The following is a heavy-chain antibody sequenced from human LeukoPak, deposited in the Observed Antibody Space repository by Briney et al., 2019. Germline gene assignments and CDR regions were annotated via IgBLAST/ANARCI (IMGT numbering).Heavy chain of an antibody. D-gene: IGHD1-1*01. CDR1: GGSISSGGYY. V-gene: IGHV4-39*07. CDR3: ARGRRRTAIPSPYYYYGMNV. CDR2: INHSGST. Sequence: SSETLSLTCTVSGGSISSGGYYWSWIRQPPGKGLEWIGEINHSGSTNYNPSLKSRVTISVDTSKNQFSLKLSSVTAADTAVYYCARGRRRTAIPSPYYYYGMNVWGQGTTVTVSS. J-gene: IGHJ6*02.